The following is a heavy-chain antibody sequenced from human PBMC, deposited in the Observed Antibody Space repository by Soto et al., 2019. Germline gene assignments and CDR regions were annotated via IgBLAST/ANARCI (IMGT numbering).Heavy chain of an antibody. CDR3: ARGHNPHYYDSSGYYY. CDR2: ISAYNGNT. Sequence: QVQLVQSGAEVKKPGASVKVSCKASGYTFTSYGINWVRQAPGQGLEWMGWISAYNGNTNYAQKLQGRVTMTTDTSTSTASMELRSLRSYDTAVYYCARGHNPHYYDSSGYYYWGQGTLVTVSS. D-gene: IGHD3-22*01. V-gene: IGHV1-18*01. CDR1: GYTFTSYG. J-gene: IGHJ4*02.